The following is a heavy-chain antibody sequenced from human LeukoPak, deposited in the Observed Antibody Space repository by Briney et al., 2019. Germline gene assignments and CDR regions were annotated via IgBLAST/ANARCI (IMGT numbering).Heavy chain of an antibody. V-gene: IGHV3-64*01. CDR3: ARDYYDSSGYLPLGY. CDR1: GFTFSSYA. CDR2: ISSNGGST. Sequence: GGSLRLSCAASGFTFSSYAMHWVRQAPGKGLEYVSAISSNGGSTYYANSVKGRFTISRDNSKNTLYLQMGSLRAEDMAVYYCARDYYDSSGYLPLGYWGQGTLVTVSS. D-gene: IGHD3-22*01. J-gene: IGHJ4*02.